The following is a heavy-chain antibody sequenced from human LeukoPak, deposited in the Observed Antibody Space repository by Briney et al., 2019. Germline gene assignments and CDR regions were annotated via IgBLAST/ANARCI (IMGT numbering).Heavy chain of an antibody. CDR1: GFTFSSYA. D-gene: IGHD3-3*01. J-gene: IGHJ4*02. V-gene: IGHV3-23*01. CDR3: AKAQYYDFWSGYYLDY. CDR2: ISGSGGST. Sequence: PGGSLRLSCAASGFTFSSYAMSWVRQAPGKGLEWVSAISGSGGSTYYADSVKGRFTISRDNSKNTLYPQMNSLRAEDTAVYYCAKAQYYDFWSGYYLDYWGQGTLVTVSS.